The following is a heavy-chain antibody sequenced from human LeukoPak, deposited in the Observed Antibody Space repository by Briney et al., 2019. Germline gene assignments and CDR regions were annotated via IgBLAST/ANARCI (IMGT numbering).Heavy chain of an antibody. V-gene: IGHV3-74*01. CDR3: ARDAHTGDDFDY. CDR1: GFTFSSYW. J-gene: IGHJ4*02. Sequence: PGGSLRLSCAASGFTFSSYWMHWVRQAPGKGLVWVSGINSDGSSTRYADSVKGRFTISRDNAKNTLYLQMNSLRAEDTAVYYCARDAHTGDDFDYWGQGTLVTVAS. CDR2: INSDGSST. D-gene: IGHD3-16*01.